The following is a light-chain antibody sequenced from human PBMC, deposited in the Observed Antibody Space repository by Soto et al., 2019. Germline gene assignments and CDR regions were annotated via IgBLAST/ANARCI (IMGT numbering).Light chain of an antibody. CDR1: SSDVGGYKF. CDR2: EVT. J-gene: IGLJ1*01. Sequence: QSVLTQPPSASGSPGQSVTISRTGTSSDVGGYKFVSWYQQHPGKAPKLLIYEVTQRPSGVPDRFSGSKSGNTASLTVSGLQAEDDADYYCSSYAGSNMGVFGTGTKLTVL. CDR3: SSYAGSNMGV. V-gene: IGLV2-8*01.